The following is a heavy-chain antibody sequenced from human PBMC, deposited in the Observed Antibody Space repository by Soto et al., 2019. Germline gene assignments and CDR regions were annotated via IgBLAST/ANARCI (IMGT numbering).Heavy chain of an antibody. J-gene: IGHJ5*02. CDR3: AIHRWEYCSEPLCRGGWFEP. CDR2: IYYSANT. V-gene: IGHV4-39*01. D-gene: IGHD2-15*01. CDR1: GGSISDSRYY. Sequence: QLQLQESGPGLVKPSETLSLTCAVSGGSISDSRYYWGWMRQPPGTGLEWIGSIYYSANTSYSPSLTSRVTLALDAARGQFALRLSPVTAADTAVYYCAIHRWEYCSEPLCRGGWFEPWGQGTLVTVSS.